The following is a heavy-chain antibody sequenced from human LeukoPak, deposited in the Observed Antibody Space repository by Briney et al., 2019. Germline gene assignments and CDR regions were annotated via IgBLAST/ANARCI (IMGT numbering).Heavy chain of an antibody. CDR3: ARNYYDSSGYCSGLDY. J-gene: IGHJ4*02. CDR1: GYTFTSYY. V-gene: IGHV1-46*01. CDR2: INPSGGST. Sequence: ASVKVSCKASGYTFTSYYMHWVRQAPGQGLEWMGMINPSGGSTSYAQKFQGRVTMTRDTSTSTVYMELSSLRSEDTAVYYCARNYYDSSGYCSGLDYWGQGTLVTVSS. D-gene: IGHD3-22*01.